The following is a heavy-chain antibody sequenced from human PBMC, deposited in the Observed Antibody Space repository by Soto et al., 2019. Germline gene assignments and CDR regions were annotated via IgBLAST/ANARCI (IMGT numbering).Heavy chain of an antibody. Sequence: SVKVSGKPSGDNFNTYTITWVRQAPGQGLEWMGGIIPIYGAASYAQKFQDRVTITADGSTNTVYMELSSLTSEDTALYYCAARVSVAGPAIDYWGQGTRVTVSS. CDR3: AARVSVAGPAIDY. J-gene: IGHJ4*02. V-gene: IGHV1-69*13. CDR2: IIPIYGAA. D-gene: IGHD6-19*01. CDR1: GDNFNTYT.